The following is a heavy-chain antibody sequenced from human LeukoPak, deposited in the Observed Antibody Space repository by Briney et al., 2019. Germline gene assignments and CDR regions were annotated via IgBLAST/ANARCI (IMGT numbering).Heavy chain of an antibody. V-gene: IGHV3-30-3*01. CDR2: ISYDGSNK. D-gene: IGHD4-23*01. CDR3: AREGGYGGNRFDY. CDR1: GFTFSSYA. Sequence: PGGSLRLSCAASGFTFSSYAMHWVRQAPGKGLEWVAVISYDGSNKYYADSVKGRFTISRDNSKNTLYLQMNSLRAEDTAVYYCAREGGYGGNRFDYWGQGTLVTVSS. J-gene: IGHJ4*02.